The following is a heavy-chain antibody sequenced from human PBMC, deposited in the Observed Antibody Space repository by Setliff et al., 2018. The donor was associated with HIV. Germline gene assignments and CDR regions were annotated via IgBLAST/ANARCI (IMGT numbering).Heavy chain of an antibody. Sequence: SETLSLTCTVSGGSMSTHYWSWIRQTPGKGLEWIGHIYTTGSTHYNPSLRSRVTISIDTSKSHFSLRLKSVTAADTALYYCASGSPFDGFDMWGQGTMVTVSS. CDR1: GGSMSTHY. V-gene: IGHV4-59*11. D-gene: IGHD1-26*01. CDR2: IYTTGST. CDR3: ASGSPFDGFDM. J-gene: IGHJ3*02.